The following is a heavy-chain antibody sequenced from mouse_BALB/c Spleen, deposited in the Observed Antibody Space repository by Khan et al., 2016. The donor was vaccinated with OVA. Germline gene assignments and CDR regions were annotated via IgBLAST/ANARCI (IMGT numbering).Heavy chain of an antibody. J-gene: IGHJ3*01. CDR1: GYTFTTYT. V-gene: IGHV1-4*01. CDR3: ARSGQLGLRGGFTY. Sequence: QVQLKQSGAELARPGASVKMSCKTSGYTFTTYTLHWVKQRPGRSLEWIGYINPSNDYTNYNQKFKDKSTLTADKSSSTAYMQLSSLTSEDSAVYCCARSGQLGLRGGFTYWGQGTLVTVSA. CDR2: INPSNDYT. D-gene: IGHD3-2*01.